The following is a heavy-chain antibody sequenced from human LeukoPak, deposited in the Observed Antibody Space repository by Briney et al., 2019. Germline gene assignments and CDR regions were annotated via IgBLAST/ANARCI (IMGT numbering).Heavy chain of an antibody. CDR2: INPNNGGT. D-gene: IGHD3-9*01. V-gene: IGHV1-2*02. J-gene: IGHJ4*02. Sequence: ASVKVSCKASGYTFTGHYMHWVRQAPGQGLEWMGWINPNNGGTNYAQKFQGRVTMTRDTSISTAYMELSRLRSDDTAVYYCTRAGLLIGYDYWGQGTLVAVSS. CDR1: GYTFTGHY. CDR3: TRAGLLIGYDY.